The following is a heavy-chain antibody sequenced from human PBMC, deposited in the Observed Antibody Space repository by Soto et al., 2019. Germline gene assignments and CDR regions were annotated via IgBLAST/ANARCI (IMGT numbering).Heavy chain of an antibody. Sequence: KVCCKASGYALTRYTMNWVRQAPGQRLEWMGWINPDNGNTKSSQKFQDRVIITRDTSASTAYMDLSSLRSEDTAVYYCARGIATGQLDPWGQGTLVTGPS. CDR3: ARGIATGQLDP. J-gene: IGHJ5*02. CDR1: GYALTRYT. CDR2: INPDNGNT. D-gene: IGHD2-15*01. V-gene: IGHV1-3*01.